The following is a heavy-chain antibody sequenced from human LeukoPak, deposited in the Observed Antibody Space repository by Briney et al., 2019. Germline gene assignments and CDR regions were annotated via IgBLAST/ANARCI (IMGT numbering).Heavy chain of an antibody. J-gene: IGHJ4*02. CDR2: ISGSGGST. CDR3: ASGITIFGVVHLLDY. V-gene: IGHV3-23*01. Sequence: GGSLRLSCAASGFTFSSYSMNWVRQAPGKGLEWVSAISGSGGSTYYADSVKGRFTISRDNSKNTLYLQMNSLRAEDTAVYYCASGITIFGVVHLLDYWGQGTLVTVSS. CDR1: GFTFSSYS. D-gene: IGHD3-3*01.